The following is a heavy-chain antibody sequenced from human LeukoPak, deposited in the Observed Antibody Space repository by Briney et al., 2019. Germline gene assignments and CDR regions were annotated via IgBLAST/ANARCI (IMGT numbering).Heavy chain of an antibody. CDR2: FHNSGTS. D-gene: IGHD1-26*01. CDR1: DDSISDYY. CDR3: ARGQFWRGSEIRV. V-gene: IGHV4-59*12. J-gene: IGHJ4*02. Sequence: SETLSLTCTVSDDSISDYYRGWIRQPPGKGLEWIGYFHNSGTSTYNPSLKSRVTLSVDTSNRQFSLNVTSMTAADTAMYYCARGQFWRGSEIRVWGQGTLVTVSS.